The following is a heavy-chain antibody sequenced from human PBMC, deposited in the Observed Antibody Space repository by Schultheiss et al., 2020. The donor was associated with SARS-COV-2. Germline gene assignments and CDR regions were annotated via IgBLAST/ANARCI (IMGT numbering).Heavy chain of an antibody. D-gene: IGHD6-19*01. CDR2: VSYSGST. CDR3: AGTLRGSSDWPFDY. V-gene: IGHV4-59*08. Sequence: SQTLSLTCTVSGGSISTHFWSWIRQPPGKGLEWIGHVSYSGSTNYNPSLKSRVTISVDTSKNQFSLKLSSVTAADTAVYYCAGTLRGSSDWPFDYWGQGTLVTVSS. CDR1: GGSISTHF. J-gene: IGHJ4*02.